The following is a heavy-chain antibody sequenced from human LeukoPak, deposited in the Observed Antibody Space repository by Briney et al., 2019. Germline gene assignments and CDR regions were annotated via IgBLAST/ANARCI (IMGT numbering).Heavy chain of an antibody. V-gene: IGHV3-11*01. CDR2: ISSSGNTT. J-gene: IGHJ4*02. CDR3: AVVHYYYVWGSYRPSPYYFDY. Sequence: GGSLRLSCAASGFTFSDNYMSWIRQAPGKGLEWVSYISSSGNTTYNADSVKGRFTISRDNAKNSLYLQMNNLRADDTALYYCAVVHYYYVWGSYRPSPYYFDYWAQGTLVTVSS. D-gene: IGHD3-16*02. CDR1: GFTFSDNY.